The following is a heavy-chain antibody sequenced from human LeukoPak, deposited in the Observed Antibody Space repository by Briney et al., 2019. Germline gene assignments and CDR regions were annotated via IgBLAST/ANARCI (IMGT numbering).Heavy chain of an antibody. CDR1: GFTFSSYA. CDR3: AGGQSDYGGNWGFDY. Sequence: GGSLRLSCAASGFTFSSYAMTWVRQAPGKGLEWVSYISSSGSTIYYADSVKGRFTISRDNAKNSLYLQMNSLRAEDTAVYYCAGGQSDYGGNWGFDYWGQGTLVTVSS. D-gene: IGHD4-23*01. CDR2: ISSSGSTI. V-gene: IGHV3-48*04. J-gene: IGHJ4*02.